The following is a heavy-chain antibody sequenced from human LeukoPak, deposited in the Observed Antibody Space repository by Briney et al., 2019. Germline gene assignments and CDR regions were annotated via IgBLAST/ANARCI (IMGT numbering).Heavy chain of an antibody. J-gene: IGHJ4*02. CDR2: INHSGST. CDR1: GGSISSGGYY. CDR3: ARGAPQLYYYDSSGYGDSYYFDY. V-gene: IGHV4-39*07. Sequence: PSETLSLTCSVSGGSISSGGYYWSWIRQPPGKGLEWIGEINHSGSTNYNPSLKSRVTISVDTSKNQFSLKLSSVTAADTAVYYCARGAPQLYYYDSSGYGDSYYFDYWGQGTLVTVSS. D-gene: IGHD3-22*01.